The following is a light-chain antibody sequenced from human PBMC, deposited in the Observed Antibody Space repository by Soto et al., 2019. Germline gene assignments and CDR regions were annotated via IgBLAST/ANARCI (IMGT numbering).Light chain of an antibody. CDR1: SSDVGGYNY. Sequence: QSALTQPASVSGSPGQSITISCTGTSSDVGGYNYVSWYQQHPGKAPKLMIYDVGNRPSGVSNRFSGSKSGNTASLTISGLHAEDEAEYYCSSYTSSSTPRVVFGGGTKLTVL. V-gene: IGLV2-14*01. CDR2: DVG. J-gene: IGLJ2*01. CDR3: SSYTSSSTPRVV.